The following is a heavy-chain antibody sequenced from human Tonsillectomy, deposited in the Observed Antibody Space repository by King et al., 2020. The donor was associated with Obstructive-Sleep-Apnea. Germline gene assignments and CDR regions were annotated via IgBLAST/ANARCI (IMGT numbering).Heavy chain of an antibody. CDR3: ARRHGSGSGPFDY. CDR1: GGSISSYY. V-gene: IGHV4-59*08. CDR2: IYYSGST. D-gene: IGHD3-10*01. J-gene: IGHJ4*02. Sequence: HVQLQESGPGLVKPSETLSLTCTVSGGSISSYYWSWIRQPPGKGLEWIGYIYYSGSTNYNPSLKSRVTISVDTSKNQFSLKLSSVTAADTAVYYCARRHGSGSGPFDYGGQGTLVTVSS.